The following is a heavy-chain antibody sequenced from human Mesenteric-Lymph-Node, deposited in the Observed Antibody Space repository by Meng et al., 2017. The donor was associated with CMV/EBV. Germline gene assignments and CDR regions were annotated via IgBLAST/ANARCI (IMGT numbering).Heavy chain of an antibody. V-gene: IGHV4-34*01. CDR1: GGSFRGYY. D-gene: IGHD4-23*01. J-gene: IGHJ4*02. CDR3: ARHQRWLKSEGGFNY. CDR2: INHSGST. Sequence: QLQQWAAGLLTLAAPLSLTCAVYGGSFRGYYWSWIRQPPGKGLEWIGEINHSGSTNYNPSLKSRVTISVDTSKNQFSLKLSSVTAADTAVYYCARHQRWLKSEGGFNYWGQGTLVTVSS.